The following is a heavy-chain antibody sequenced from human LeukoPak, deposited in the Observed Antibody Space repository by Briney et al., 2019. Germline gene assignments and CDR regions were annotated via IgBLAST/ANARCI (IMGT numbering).Heavy chain of an antibody. CDR3: ARSGDYGDYVNWFDP. D-gene: IGHD4-17*01. V-gene: IGHV5-51*01. J-gene: IGHJ5*02. CDR1: GYSFTSYW. CDR2: IYPGDSDT. Sequence: GEPLKISCKGSGYSFTSYWIGWVRQVPGKGLEWMGIIYPGDSDTRYSPSFQGQVTISADKSISTAYLQWSSLKASDTAMYYCARSGDYGDYVNWFDPWGQGTLVTVSS.